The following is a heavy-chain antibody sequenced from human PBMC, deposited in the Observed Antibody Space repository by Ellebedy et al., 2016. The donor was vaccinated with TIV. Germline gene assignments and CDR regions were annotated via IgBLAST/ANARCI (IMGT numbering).Heavy chain of an antibody. CDR3: ARDPGIDASDY. D-gene: IGHD2-2*01. V-gene: IGHV3-48*01. CDR2: ISSSSSSI. J-gene: IGHJ4*02. Sequence: GESLKISCAASGFTFSIYSMNWVRQAPGKGLEWVSYISSSSSSIHYADSVKGRFTISRDKAKNSLYLQMNSLRADDTAVYYCARDPGIDASDYWGQGTLVTVSS. CDR1: GFTFSIYS.